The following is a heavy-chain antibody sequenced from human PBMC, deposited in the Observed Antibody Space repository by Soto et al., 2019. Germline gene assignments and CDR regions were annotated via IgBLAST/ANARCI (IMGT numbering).Heavy chain of an antibody. CDR2: IYYSGST. D-gene: IGHD3-22*01. Sequence: SETLSLTCTVSGGSISSYYWSWIRQPPGKGLEWIGYIYYSGSTNYNPSLKSRVTISVDTSKNQFSLKLSSVTAADTAVYYCARGGSGYSGLGQFHPRGQGPPVTAPQ. CDR3: ARGGSGYSGLGQFHP. CDR1: GGSISSYY. J-gene: IGHJ5*02. V-gene: IGHV4-59*01.